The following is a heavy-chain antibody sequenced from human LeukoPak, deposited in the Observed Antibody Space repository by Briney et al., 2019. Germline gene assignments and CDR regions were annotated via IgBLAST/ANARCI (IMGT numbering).Heavy chain of an antibody. CDR3: ARDGGMGQHDWYFDV. CDR1: GFTFSSYC. D-gene: IGHD3-16*01. CDR2: ISSSSSYI. V-gene: IGHV3-21*01. J-gene: IGHJ2*01. Sequence: GGSLRLSCAGSGFTFSSYCMNWVRQAPGKGLEWVSIISSSSSYIYYADSVKGRFTISRDNAKNALYLQMNSLRVEDTAVYYCARDGGMGQHDWYFDVWGRGTLVAVSS.